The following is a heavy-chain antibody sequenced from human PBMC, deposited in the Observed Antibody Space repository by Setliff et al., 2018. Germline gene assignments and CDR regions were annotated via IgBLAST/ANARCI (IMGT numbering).Heavy chain of an antibody. CDR3: AKVRSSAWSIVYYYMDV. CDR1: GFTFGDYY. J-gene: IGHJ6*03. D-gene: IGHD6-13*01. Sequence: GGSLRLSCSASGFTFGDYYMSWIRQAPGKGLEWVSAISGSGGSTYYADSVKGRFTISRDNSKNTLYLQMNSLRAEDTAVYYCAKVRSSAWSIVYYYMDVWGKGTTVTVS. V-gene: IGHV3-23*01. CDR2: ISGSGGST.